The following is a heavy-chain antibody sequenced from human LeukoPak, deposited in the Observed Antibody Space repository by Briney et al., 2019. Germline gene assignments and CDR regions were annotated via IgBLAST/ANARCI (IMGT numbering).Heavy chain of an antibody. CDR1: GFSLSTSGVG. J-gene: IGHJ4*02. CDR2: IYWNDDN. D-gene: IGHD4-17*01. CDR3: AHYGDYRFMYYFDY. V-gene: IGHV2-5*01. Sequence: SGPTLVNPTQTLTLTCTFSGFSLSTSGVGVGWIRQPPGKALEWLALIYWNDDNRYSPSLKSRLTITKDTSKSQVVLKMTNMDPVDTATYYCAHYGDYRFMYYFDYWGQGTLVTVSS.